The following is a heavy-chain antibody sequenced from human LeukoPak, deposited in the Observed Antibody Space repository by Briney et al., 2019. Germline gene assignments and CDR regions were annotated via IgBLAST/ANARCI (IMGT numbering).Heavy chain of an antibody. Sequence: SETLSLTCAVYGGSFSGYYWSWIRQPPGKGLEWIGEINHSGSTNYNPSLKSRVTISVDTSKNQSSLKLSSVTAADTAVYYCASRAVAGTSPDFDYWGQGTLVTVSS. J-gene: IGHJ4*02. D-gene: IGHD6-19*01. CDR1: GGSFSGYY. CDR3: ASRAVAGTSPDFDY. V-gene: IGHV4-34*01. CDR2: INHSGST.